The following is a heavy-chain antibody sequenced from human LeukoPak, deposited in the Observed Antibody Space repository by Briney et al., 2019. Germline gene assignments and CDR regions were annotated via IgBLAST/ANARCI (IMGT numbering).Heavy chain of an antibody. J-gene: IGHJ5*02. V-gene: IGHV4-59*08. CDR1: GGPISSYY. CDR3: ARHPSSYSSSWYDNWFDP. D-gene: IGHD6-13*01. CDR2: IYYSGST. Sequence: PSETLSLTCTVSGGPISSYYWSWIRQPPGKGLEWIGYIYYSGSTNYNPSLKSRVTISVDTSKNQFSLKLSSVTAADTAVYYCARHPSSYSSSWYDNWFDPWGQGTLVTVSS.